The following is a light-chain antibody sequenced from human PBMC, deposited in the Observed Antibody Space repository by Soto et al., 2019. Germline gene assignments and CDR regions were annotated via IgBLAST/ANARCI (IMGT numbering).Light chain of an antibody. CDR1: QYINTR. CDR2: GAS. Sequence: EIVLTQSPATLSSFPGDRVTLSCRASQYINTRLAWYQHRPGQAPRLLIYGASSRATGIPERFSGSGSGTDFTLTISRLEPDDFAVYYCQHYGSSRTFGQGTKVDIK. V-gene: IGKV3-20*01. J-gene: IGKJ1*01. CDR3: QHYGSSRT.